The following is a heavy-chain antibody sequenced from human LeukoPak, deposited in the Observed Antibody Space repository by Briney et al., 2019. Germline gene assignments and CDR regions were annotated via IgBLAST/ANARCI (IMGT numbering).Heavy chain of an antibody. CDR1: GGSISSSNW. Sequence: SETLSLTCAVSGGSISSSNWWSWVRQPAGKGLEWIGRIYTSGSTNYNPSLKSRVTISVDTSKNQFSLKLSSVTAADTAVYYCARTGGSYYFDYWGQGTLVTVSS. CDR3: ARTGGSYYFDY. V-gene: IGHV4-61*02. D-gene: IGHD2-15*01. CDR2: IYTSGST. J-gene: IGHJ4*02.